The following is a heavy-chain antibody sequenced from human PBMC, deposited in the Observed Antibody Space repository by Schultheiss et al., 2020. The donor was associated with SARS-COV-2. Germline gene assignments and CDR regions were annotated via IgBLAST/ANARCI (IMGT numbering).Heavy chain of an antibody. J-gene: IGHJ4*02. CDR3: AKDKYGDYVLDY. Sequence: GGSLRLSCAASGFTFSSYSMNWVRQAPGKGLEWVSTISGSGGSTYYADSVKGRFTISRDNSKNTLYLQMSSLRAEDTAVYYCAKDKYGDYVLDYWGQGTPVTVSS. D-gene: IGHD4-17*01. CDR1: GFTFSSYS. V-gene: IGHV3-23*01. CDR2: ISGSGGST.